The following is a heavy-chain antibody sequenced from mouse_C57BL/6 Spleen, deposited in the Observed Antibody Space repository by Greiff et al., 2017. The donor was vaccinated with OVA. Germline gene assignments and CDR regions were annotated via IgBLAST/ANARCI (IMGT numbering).Heavy chain of an antibody. D-gene: IGHD2-3*01. CDR3: ARNGWGYFDV. V-gene: IGHV1-54*01. J-gene: IGHJ1*03. Sequence: VQRVESGAELVRPGTSVKVSCKASGYAFTNYLIEWVKQRPGQGLEWIGVINPGSGGTNYNEKFKGKATLTADKSSSTAYMQLSSLTSEDSAVYVCARNGWGYFDVWGTGTTVTVSS. CDR2: INPGSGGT. CDR1: GYAFTNYL.